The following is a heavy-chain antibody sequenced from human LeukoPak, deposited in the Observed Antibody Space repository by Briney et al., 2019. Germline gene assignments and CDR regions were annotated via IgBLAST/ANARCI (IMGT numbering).Heavy chain of an antibody. CDR2: ISSSGSTI. J-gene: IGHJ4*02. D-gene: IGHD3-9*01. V-gene: IGHV3-11*04. CDR3: ARVIPRLRYFLESYYFDY. Sequence: PGGSLRLSCAASGFTVSSNYMSWVRQAPGKGLEWVSYISSSGSTIYYADSVKGRFTISRDNAKNSLYLQMNSLRAEDTAVYYCARVIPRLRYFLESYYFDYWGQGTLVTVSS. CDR1: GFTVSSNY.